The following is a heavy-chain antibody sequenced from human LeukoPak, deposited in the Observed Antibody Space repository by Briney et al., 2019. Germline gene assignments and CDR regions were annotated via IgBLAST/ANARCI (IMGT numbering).Heavy chain of an antibody. CDR3: ARLLYCSSTSCLYYFDY. D-gene: IGHD2-2*01. CDR1: GGPISSSSYY. V-gene: IGHV4-39*01. Sequence: PSETLSLTCTVSGGPISSSSYYWGWARQPPGKGLEWIGSIYYSGSTYYNPSLKSRVTISVDTSKNQFSLKLSSVTAADTAVYYCARLLYCSSTSCLYYFDYWGQGTLVTVSS. J-gene: IGHJ4*02. CDR2: IYYSGST.